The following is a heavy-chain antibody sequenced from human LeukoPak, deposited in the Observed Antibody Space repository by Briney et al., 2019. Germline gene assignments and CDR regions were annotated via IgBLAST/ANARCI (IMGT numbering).Heavy chain of an antibody. Sequence: AGGSLRLSCAASGFTFSSYAMSWVRQAPGKGLEWVSAISGSGGSTYYADSVKGRFTISRDNSKNTLYLQMNSLRAEDTAVYYCAKDDRSGYLFDYWGQGTLVTVSS. CDR2: ISGSGGST. CDR3: AKDDRSGYLFDY. V-gene: IGHV3-23*01. J-gene: IGHJ4*02. CDR1: GFTFSSYA. D-gene: IGHD3-22*01.